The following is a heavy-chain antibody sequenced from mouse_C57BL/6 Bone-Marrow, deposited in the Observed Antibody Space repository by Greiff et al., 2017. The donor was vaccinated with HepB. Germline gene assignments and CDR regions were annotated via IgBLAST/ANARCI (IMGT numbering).Heavy chain of an antibody. D-gene: IGHD1-1*01. Sequence: EVQRVESGGGLVQPGGSLKLSCAASGFTFSDYYMYWVRQTPEKRLEWVAYISNGGGSTYYPDTVKGRFTISRDNAKNTLYLQMSRLKSEDTAMYYCARRFYYYGSSGYFDVWGTGTTVTVSS. CDR1: GFTFSDYY. CDR2: ISNGGGST. V-gene: IGHV5-12*01. J-gene: IGHJ1*03. CDR3: ARRFYYYGSSGYFDV.